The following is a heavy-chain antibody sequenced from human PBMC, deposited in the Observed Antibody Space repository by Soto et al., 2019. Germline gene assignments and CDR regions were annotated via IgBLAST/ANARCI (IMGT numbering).Heavy chain of an antibody. CDR3: ARDKSGNYDILTGPYYYYYGMDV. Sequence: SVKVSCKVSGGTFSSYAISWVRQAPGQGLEWMGGIIPIFGTANYAQKFQGRVTITADESTSTAYMELSSLRSEDTAVYYCARDKSGNYDILTGPYYYYYGMDVWGQGTTVTVSS. CDR2: IIPIFGTA. V-gene: IGHV1-69*13. D-gene: IGHD3-9*01. CDR1: GGTFSSYA. J-gene: IGHJ6*02.